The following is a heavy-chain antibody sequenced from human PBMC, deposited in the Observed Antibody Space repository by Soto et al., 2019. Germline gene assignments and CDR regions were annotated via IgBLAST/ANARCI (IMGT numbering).Heavy chain of an antibody. V-gene: IGHV3-74*01. CDR3: ARDFEY. Sequence: EVQLVESGGGLVQPGGSLRLSCEASGFTFSTFWMHWVRQAPGKGLVWVSRINSDGSSTNYADSVKGRVTISRDNAKKTLYLQLNSLGPEDTAVYYCARDFEYWGQGTLVTVSS. J-gene: IGHJ4*02. CDR1: GFTFSTFW. CDR2: INSDGSST.